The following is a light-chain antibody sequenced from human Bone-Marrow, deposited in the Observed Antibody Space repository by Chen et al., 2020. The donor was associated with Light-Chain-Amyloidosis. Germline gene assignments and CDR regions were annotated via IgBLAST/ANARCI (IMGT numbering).Light chain of an antibody. CDR1: SSDVVGDNH. V-gene: IGLV2-14*01. J-gene: IGLJ1*01. CDR2: EVT. Sequence: QSALTQPASVSGSPGQSITISCTGTSSDVVGDNHVSWYQQHPAKAPKLMIYEVTNRPSWVPDRFSGSKSDNTASLTISGLQTEDEADYFCSSYTITNTLVFGSGTRVTVL. CDR3: SSYTITNTLV.